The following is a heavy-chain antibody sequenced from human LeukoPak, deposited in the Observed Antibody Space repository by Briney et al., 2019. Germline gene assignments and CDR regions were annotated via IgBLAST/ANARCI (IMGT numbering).Heavy chain of an antibody. V-gene: IGHV3-64D*06. J-gene: IGHJ4*02. CDR2: ITTTGGST. CDR3: VRRTSPPSYDY. CDR1: GFTFSTYV. Sequence: GGSLTLSCSASGFTFSTYVMHWVRQAPGKGLESVSAITTTGGSTYHADSVKGRFTISRDNSKNTLYLQMSGLRTEDTAVYYCVRRTSPPSYDYWGEGTLVPVSS. D-gene: IGHD2-21*01.